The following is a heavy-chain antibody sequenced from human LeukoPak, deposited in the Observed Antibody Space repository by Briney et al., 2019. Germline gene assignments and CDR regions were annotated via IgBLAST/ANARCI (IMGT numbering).Heavy chain of an antibody. CDR2: IYYSGST. CDR1: GGSISSSSYY. Sequence: PSETLSLTCTVSGGSISSSSYYWGWIRQPPGKGLEWIGSIYYSGSTYYNPSLKSRVTISVDTSKNQFSLKLSSVTAADTAVYYCARVAAGYSVNYFDYWGQGTLVTVSS. V-gene: IGHV4-39*01. CDR3: ARVAAGYSVNYFDY. D-gene: IGHD4-23*01. J-gene: IGHJ4*02.